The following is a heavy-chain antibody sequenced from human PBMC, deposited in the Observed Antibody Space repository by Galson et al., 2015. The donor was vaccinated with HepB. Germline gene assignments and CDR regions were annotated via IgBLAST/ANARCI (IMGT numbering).Heavy chain of an antibody. CDR3: ARDPADDYGEPYFDY. D-gene: IGHD4-17*01. V-gene: IGHV3-30-3*01. J-gene: IGHJ4*02. CDR2: ISDDGSNK. CDR1: GFTFSSYA. Sequence: SLRLSCAASGFTFSSYAMHWVRQAPGKGLEWVAVISDDGSNKYYADSVKGRFTISRDNSKNTLYLQMNSLRAEDTAVYYCARDPADDYGEPYFDYWGPGTLVTVSS.